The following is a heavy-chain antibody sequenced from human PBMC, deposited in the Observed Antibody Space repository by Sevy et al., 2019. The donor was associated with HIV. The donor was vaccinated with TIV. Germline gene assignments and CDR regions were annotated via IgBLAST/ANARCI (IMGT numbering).Heavy chain of an antibody. J-gene: IGHJ4*02. CDR3: ARVEPYYYDSSGYYYYFDY. CDR1: GFTFSSYW. CDR2: IKQDGSEK. D-gene: IGHD3-22*01. V-gene: IGHV3-7*01. Sequence: GGSLRLSCAASGFTFSSYWMSWVRQAPGKGLEWVANIKQDGSEKYYVDSVKGRFTISRDNAKNSLYLQMNSLRAEDMAVYYCARVEPYYYDSSGYYYYFDYWGQGTLVTVSS.